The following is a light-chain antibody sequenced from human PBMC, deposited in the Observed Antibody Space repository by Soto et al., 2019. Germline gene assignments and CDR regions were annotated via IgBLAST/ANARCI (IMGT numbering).Light chain of an antibody. CDR1: QTISTW. J-gene: IGKJ1*01. CDR3: QQYTNTNNPWM. V-gene: IGKV1-8*01. Sequence: AIRMTQSPSSFSASTGDRVTITCRASQTISTWMAWYQQKPGKAPKLLVYDASTLQSGVASRFSGSGSGTEFTLIISGLQPDDSATYYCQQYTNTNNPWMFGQGTKVDIK. CDR2: DAS.